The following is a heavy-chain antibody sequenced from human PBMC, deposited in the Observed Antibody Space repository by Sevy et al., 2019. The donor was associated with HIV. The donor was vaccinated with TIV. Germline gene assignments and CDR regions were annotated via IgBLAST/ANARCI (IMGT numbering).Heavy chain of an antibody. V-gene: IGHV3-13*01. D-gene: IGHD3-22*01. CDR2: IGTAGDT. J-gene: IGHJ4*02. CDR1: GFTFSSYD. CDR3: ARGGSSAYYFDY. Sequence: GGYLRLSCAASGFTFSSYDMHWVRQATGKGLEWVSAIGTAGDTYYPGSVKGRFTISRENAKNSLYLQMNSLGAGDTAGYYCARGGSSAYYFDYWGQGTLVTVSS.